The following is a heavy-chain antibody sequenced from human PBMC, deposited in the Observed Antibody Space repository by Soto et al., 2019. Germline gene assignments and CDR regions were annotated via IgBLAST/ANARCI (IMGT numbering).Heavy chain of an antibody. J-gene: IGHJ4*02. V-gene: IGHV1-2*02. CDR2: INPNSGGT. D-gene: IGHD6-19*01. CDR1: GYTFTGYY. CDR3: ARDRGYSSGWYYFEY. Sequence: ASVKVSCKASGYTFTGYYMHWVRQAPGQGLEWMGWINPNSGGTNYAQKFQGRVTMTRDTSISTAYMELSRLRSDDTAVYYCARDRGYSSGWYYFEYWGQGTLVTVSS.